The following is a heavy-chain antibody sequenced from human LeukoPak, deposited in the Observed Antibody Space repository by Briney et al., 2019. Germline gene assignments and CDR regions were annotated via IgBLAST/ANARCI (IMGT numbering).Heavy chain of an antibody. D-gene: IGHD3-10*01. V-gene: IGHV5-51*01. CDR3: AGLYYYGSERQDGGAFDI. CDR1: GFSFTSYW. CDR2: IYPGDSDT. Sequence: GESLKISCKGTGFSFTSYWIGGVRQMPGKGLEWMGIIYPGDSDTRYSPSFQGQVTISADKSISTAYLQWSSLKASDTAMYYCAGLYYYGSERQDGGAFDIWGQGTMVTVSS. J-gene: IGHJ3*02.